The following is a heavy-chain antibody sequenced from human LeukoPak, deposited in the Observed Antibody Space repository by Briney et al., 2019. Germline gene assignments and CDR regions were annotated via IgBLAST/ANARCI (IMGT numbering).Heavy chain of an antibody. Sequence: PSETLSLTXTVSGGSISSYYWSWIRQPPGKGLEWIGYIYYSGSTNYNPSLKSRVTISVDTSKNQFSLKLSSVTAADTAVYYCARARPSSWFDPWGQGTLVTVSS. CDR2: IYYSGST. CDR3: ARARPSSWFDP. V-gene: IGHV4-59*01. J-gene: IGHJ5*02. CDR1: GGSISSYY.